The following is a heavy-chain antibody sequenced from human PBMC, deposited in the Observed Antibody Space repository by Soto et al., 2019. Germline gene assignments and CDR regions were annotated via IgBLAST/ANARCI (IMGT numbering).Heavy chain of an antibody. Sequence: EVQLLESGGGLVQPGGSLILSCTASGFTFSDYAMSWVRQAPGTGLEWVSGIRGSGGGTYYAGSVKGRFTISRDNSKNTLYLQLNSLRAEDTAVYYCAKALGYCSGTSCYGSNYYMDVWGKGTTVTVSS. D-gene: IGHD2-2*01. CDR3: AKALGYCSGTSCYGSNYYMDV. V-gene: IGHV3-23*01. CDR2: IRGSGGGT. CDR1: GFTFSDYA. J-gene: IGHJ6*03.